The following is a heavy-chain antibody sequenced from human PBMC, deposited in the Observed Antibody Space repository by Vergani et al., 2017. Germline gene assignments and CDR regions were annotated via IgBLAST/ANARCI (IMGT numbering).Heavy chain of an antibody. CDR2: VSGSRSTP. V-gene: IGHV3-23*01. Sequence: EVQLLESGGGLAQPGGSLRLSCAASGFTFRNNAIPGFGQAPGKGLEWVSSVSGSRSTPSYAASVKGRFIISRDNSKNTLHLQMNSLRADDTAVYYCTKGSRGYTGYFFDYWGQGTLATVSS. CDR3: TKGSRGYTGYFFDY. CDR1: GFTFRNNA. J-gene: IGHJ4*02. D-gene: IGHD5-12*01.